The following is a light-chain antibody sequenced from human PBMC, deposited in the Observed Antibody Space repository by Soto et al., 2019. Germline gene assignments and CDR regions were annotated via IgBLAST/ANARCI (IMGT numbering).Light chain of an antibody. CDR2: EVT. Sequence: QSVLTQPASVSGSPGQSITISCTGTSSDVGGYNYVSWYQQHPGKAPKLMIYEVTKRPSGVSDRFSGSKSGNTASLTISGLQAEDEADYYCSSYTTTSTPYVFGTGTKATVL. J-gene: IGLJ1*01. CDR1: SSDVGGYNY. V-gene: IGLV2-14*01. CDR3: SSYTTTSTPYV.